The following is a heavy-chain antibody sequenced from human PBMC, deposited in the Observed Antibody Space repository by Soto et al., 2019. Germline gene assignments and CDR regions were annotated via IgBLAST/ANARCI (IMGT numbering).Heavy chain of an antibody. J-gene: IGHJ4*02. CDR1: GVAFSSYG. D-gene: IGHD5-18*01. Sequence: QAQLVESGGGVVQPGRSLRLSCAASGVAFSSYGMHWVRQAPGTGLEWVAVISYDGSLQHYADSVKGRFTISRDNSKKMVLLQMSSLRAEDTAVYYCVSARGYGHASVPYSWGQGTLVSVSS. CDR3: VSARGYGHASVPYS. CDR2: ISYDGSLQ. V-gene: IGHV3-30*03.